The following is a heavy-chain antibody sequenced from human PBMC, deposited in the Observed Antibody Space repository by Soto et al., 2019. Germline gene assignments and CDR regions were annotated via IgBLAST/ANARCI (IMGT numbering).Heavy chain of an antibody. CDR2: INHSGST. V-gene: IGHV4-34*01. Sequence: SETLSLTCAVYGGSFSGYYWSWIRQPPGKGLEWIGEINHSGSTNYNPSLKSRVTISVDTSKNQFSLKLSSVTAADTAVYYCARGPSTSYDFYRHYYMDVWGKGTTVTVS. CDR1: GGSFSGYY. D-gene: IGHD3-3*01. CDR3: ARGPSTSYDFYRHYYMDV. J-gene: IGHJ6*03.